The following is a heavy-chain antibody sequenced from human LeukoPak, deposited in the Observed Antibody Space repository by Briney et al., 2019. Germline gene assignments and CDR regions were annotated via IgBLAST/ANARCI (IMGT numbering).Heavy chain of an antibody. Sequence: KASETLSLTCTVSGGSISSGGYYWSWIRQHPGKGLEWIGYIYYSGSTYYNPSLKSRVTISVDTSKNQFSLKLSSVTAADTAVHYCARVEYSSSAAIDYWGQGTLVTVSS. D-gene: IGHD6-6*01. J-gene: IGHJ4*02. V-gene: IGHV4-31*03. CDR1: GGSISSGGYY. CDR3: ARVEYSSSAAIDY. CDR2: IYYSGST.